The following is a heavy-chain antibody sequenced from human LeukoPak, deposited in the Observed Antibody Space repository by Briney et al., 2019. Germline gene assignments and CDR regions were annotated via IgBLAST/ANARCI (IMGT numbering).Heavy chain of an antibody. D-gene: IGHD3-3*01. CDR1: GGSISSGDYY. Sequence: PSETLSLTCTVSGGSISSGDYYWSWIRQPPGKGLEWIGYIYYSGSTYYNPSLKSRVTISVDTSKNQFSLKLSSVTAADTAVYYCARGRSLDYFDYWGQGTLVTVSS. CDR2: IYYSGST. CDR3: ARGRSLDYFDY. J-gene: IGHJ4*02. V-gene: IGHV4-30-4*08.